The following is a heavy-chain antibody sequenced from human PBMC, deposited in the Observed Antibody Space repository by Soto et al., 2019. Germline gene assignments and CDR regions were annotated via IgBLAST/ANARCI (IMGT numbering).Heavy chain of an antibody. D-gene: IGHD2-2*03. J-gene: IGHJ6*02. CDR1: GDSVSSNSAA. V-gene: IGHV6-1*01. CDR2: TYYRSKWYN. Sequence: SQTLSLTCAISGDSVSSNSAAWNWIRQSPSRGLEWLGRTYYRSKWYNDYAVSVKSRITINPDTSKNQLSLQLNSVTPEDTAVYYCARDMGIVVVPASYYYGMDVWGQGTTVTVS. CDR3: ARDMGIVVVPASYYYGMDV.